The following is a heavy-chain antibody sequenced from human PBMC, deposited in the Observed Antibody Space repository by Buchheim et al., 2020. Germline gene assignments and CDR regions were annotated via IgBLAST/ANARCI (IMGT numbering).Heavy chain of an antibody. V-gene: IGHV3-7*04. CDR2: IKPDGSEK. D-gene: IGHD1-14*01. CDR1: RFIFSTYW. J-gene: IGHJ4*02. Sequence: DVQLVESGGGLVQPGGSLRLSCAASRFIFSTYWMTWVRQAPGKGLEWVANIKPDGSEKYHVDSVEGRFTISRDNVQNSVYLQMNSLRAEDTAVYYCARGARYLDFWGQGT. CDR3: ARGARYLDF.